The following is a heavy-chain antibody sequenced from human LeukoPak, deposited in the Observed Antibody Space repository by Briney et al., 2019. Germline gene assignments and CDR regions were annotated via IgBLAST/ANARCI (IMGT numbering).Heavy chain of an antibody. CDR3: ARAAGRQNDAFDI. V-gene: IGHV3-30*04. CDR2: ISYDGSNK. Sequence: GGSLRLSCAASGFTFSSYAMRWVRQAPGKGLEWVAVISYDGSNKYYADSVKGRFTISRDNAKNSLYLQMNSLRAEDTAVYYCARAAGRQNDAFDIWGQGTMVTVSS. CDR1: GFTFSSYA. J-gene: IGHJ3*02. D-gene: IGHD6-19*01.